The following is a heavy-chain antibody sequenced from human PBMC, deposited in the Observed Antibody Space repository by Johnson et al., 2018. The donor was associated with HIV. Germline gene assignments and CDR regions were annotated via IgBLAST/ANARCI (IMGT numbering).Heavy chain of an antibody. D-gene: IGHD1-26*01. Sequence: MQLVESGGGLVQPGGSLRLSCAASGFTVNSNYMSWVRQAPGKGLEWVSVIYSGGSTYYADSVKGRFTISRDNSKNTLYLQMNSLRAEDTAVYYCARDLVVGDHSTPLTHAFDIWGQGTMVIVSS. V-gene: IGHV3-66*01. J-gene: IGHJ3*02. CDR3: ARDLVVGDHSTPLTHAFDI. CDR1: GFTVNSNY. CDR2: IYSGGST.